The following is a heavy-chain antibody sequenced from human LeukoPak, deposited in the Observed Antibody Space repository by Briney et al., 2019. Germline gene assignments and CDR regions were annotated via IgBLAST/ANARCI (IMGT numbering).Heavy chain of an antibody. Sequence: ASVKVSCKASGYTFTSYGISWVRQAPGQGLEWMGWISPYNGDTHYAQKFQDRVTMTTDTSTSTAYMDLRSLGFDDTAVYYCARDKAFLGYYDTSGYFQQWFDSWGQGTLVTVSS. CDR1: GYTFTSYG. J-gene: IGHJ5*01. CDR3: ARDKAFLGYYDTSGYFQQWFDS. CDR2: ISPYNGDT. V-gene: IGHV1-18*01. D-gene: IGHD3-22*01.